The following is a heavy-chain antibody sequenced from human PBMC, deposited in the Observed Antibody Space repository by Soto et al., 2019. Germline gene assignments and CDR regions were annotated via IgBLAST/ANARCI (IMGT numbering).Heavy chain of an antibody. V-gene: IGHV1-3*01. J-gene: IGHJ6*02. CDR2: INAGNGNT. CDR1: GYTFTSYA. D-gene: IGHD2-15*01. CDR3: ARVYCSGGSCYHDYYYYGMDV. Sequence: ASVKVSCKASGYTFTSYAMHWVRQAPGQRLEWMGWINAGNGNTKYSQKFQGRVTITRDTSASTAYMELSSLRSEDTAVYYCARVYCSGGSCYHDYYYYGMDVWGQGTTVTVSS.